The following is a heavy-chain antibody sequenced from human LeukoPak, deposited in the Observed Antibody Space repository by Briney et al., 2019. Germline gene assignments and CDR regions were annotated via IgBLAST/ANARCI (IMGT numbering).Heavy chain of an antibody. CDR2: IHYSGST. J-gene: IGHJ4*02. CDR3: ARHKSPLPLH. CDR1: GGSVSTYY. Sequence: SETLSLTCTVSGGSVSTYYWGWIRQPPGKGLEWIGSIHYSGSTNYNPSLKSRVTISVDTSKNQFSLNLTSVTAADTAFYYCARHKSPLPLHWGQGTLVTVSS. V-gene: IGHV4-39*01. D-gene: IGHD3-10*01.